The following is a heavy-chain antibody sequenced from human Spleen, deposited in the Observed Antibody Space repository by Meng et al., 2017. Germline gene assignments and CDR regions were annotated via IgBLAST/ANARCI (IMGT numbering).Heavy chain of an antibody. V-gene: IGHV4-4*02. J-gene: IGHJ4*02. Sequence: QVQLQESGPGLVKPSGPLSLTCAVSGGSISTRDWWTWVRQPPGKGLEWIGEIYHSGRANYIPTLKSRVTISVDKSKNQFSLDLRSVIAADTAVYFCARNLVGSSLDYWGQGTLVTVSS. CDR1: GGSISTRDW. CDR2: IYHSGRA. CDR3: ARNLVGSSLDY. D-gene: IGHD1-14*01.